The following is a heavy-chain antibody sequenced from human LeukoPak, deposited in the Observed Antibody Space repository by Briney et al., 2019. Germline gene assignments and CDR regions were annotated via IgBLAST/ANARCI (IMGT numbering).Heavy chain of an antibody. D-gene: IGHD2-2*01. J-gene: IGHJ3*02. Sequence: SVKVSCKASGGTFSSYAISWVRQAPGQGLEWMGGIIPIFGTANYAQKFQGRVTITADESTSTAYMELSSLRSEDTAVYYCARRYQLLGGSDAFDIWGQGTMVTVSS. CDR3: ARRYQLLGGSDAFDI. CDR2: IIPIFGTA. V-gene: IGHV1-69*13. CDR1: GGTFSSYA.